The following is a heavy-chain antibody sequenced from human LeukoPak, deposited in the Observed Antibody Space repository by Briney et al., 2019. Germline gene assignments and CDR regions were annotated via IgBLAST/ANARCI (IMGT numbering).Heavy chain of an antibody. CDR3: ARHWYSSSWSRWIDYWYFDL. D-gene: IGHD6-13*01. CDR1: GGSFSGYY. V-gene: IGHV4-34*01. J-gene: IGHJ2*01. CDR2: IYYSGST. Sequence: SETLSLTCAVYGGSFSGYYWSWIRQPPGKGLEWIGSIYYSGSTYYNPSLKSRVTISVDTSKNQFSLKLSSVTAADTAVYYCARHWYSSSWSRWIDYWYFDLWGRGTLVTVSS.